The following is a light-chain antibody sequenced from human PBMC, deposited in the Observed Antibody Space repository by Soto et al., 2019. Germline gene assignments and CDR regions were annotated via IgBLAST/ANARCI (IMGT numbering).Light chain of an antibody. Sequence: VFTDAPGTVCLSTVRSASLSLGASQNINNNYLAWYQHKPGQAPRLLMYDASLRATGVPDRFSGSGSGTDFTLTITSLEPDDSAVYYCQQHCISHLTFGQGTRLEIK. CDR2: DAS. CDR3: QQHCISHLT. CDR1: QNINNNY. V-gene: IGKV3-20*01. J-gene: IGKJ5*01.